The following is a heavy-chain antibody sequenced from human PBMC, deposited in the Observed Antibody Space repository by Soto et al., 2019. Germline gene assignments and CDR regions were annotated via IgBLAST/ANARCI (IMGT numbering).Heavy chain of an antibody. CDR1: GGSISSIHYY. CDR2: IYHSGDT. V-gene: IGHV4-39*01. J-gene: IGHJ5*02. CDR3: ARNVRGAVTMNWFDL. D-gene: IGHD3-10*02. Sequence: SETLSLTCTVSGGSISSIHYYWGWIRQSPGMGLEWIGSIYHSGDTYDNPSLKSRLTMSVDTSKNQFSLKLTSVFAADTAVYYCARNVRGAVTMNWFDLWGQGTLVTVSS.